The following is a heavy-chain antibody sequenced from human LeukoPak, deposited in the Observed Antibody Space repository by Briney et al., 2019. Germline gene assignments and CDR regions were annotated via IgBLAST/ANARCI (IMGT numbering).Heavy chain of an antibody. J-gene: IGHJ4*02. CDR3: ARTGGYDYASLVY. Sequence: SETLSLTCAVYGGSFSGYYWSWIRQPPGKGLEWIGEINHSGSTNYNPSLKSRVTISVDTSKNQFSLKLSSVTAADTAVYYCARTGGYDYASLVYWGQGTLVTVSS. CDR2: INHSGST. CDR1: GGSFSGYY. V-gene: IGHV4-34*01. D-gene: IGHD5-12*01.